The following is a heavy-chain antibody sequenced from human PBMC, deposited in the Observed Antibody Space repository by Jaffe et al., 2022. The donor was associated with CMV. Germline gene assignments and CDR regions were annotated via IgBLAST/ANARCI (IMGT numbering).Heavy chain of an antibody. CDR3: ASGVREILTGYYGSYFDY. J-gene: IGHJ4*02. V-gene: IGHV3-21*01. Sequence: EVQLVESGGGLVKPGGSLRLSCAASGFTFSSYSMNWVRQAPGKGLEWVSSISSSSSYIYYADSVKGRFTISRDNAKNSLYLQMNSLRAEDTAVYYCASGVREILTGYYGSYFDYWGQGTLVTVSS. D-gene: IGHD3-9*01. CDR2: ISSSSSYI. CDR1: GFTFSSYS.